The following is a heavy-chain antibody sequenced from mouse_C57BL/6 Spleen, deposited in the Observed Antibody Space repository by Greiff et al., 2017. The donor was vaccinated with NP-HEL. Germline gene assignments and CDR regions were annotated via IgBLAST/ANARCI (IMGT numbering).Heavy chain of an antibody. V-gene: IGHV5-4*01. Sequence: DVHLVESGGGLVKPGGSLKLSCAASGFTFSSYAMSWVRQTPEKRLEWVATISDGGSYTYYPDNVKGRFTISRDNAKNNLYLQMSHLKSEDTAMYYCARGYYGPFDYWGQGTTLTVSS. D-gene: IGHD1-1*02. CDR2: ISDGGSYT. CDR1: GFTFSSYA. J-gene: IGHJ2*01. CDR3: ARGYYGPFDY.